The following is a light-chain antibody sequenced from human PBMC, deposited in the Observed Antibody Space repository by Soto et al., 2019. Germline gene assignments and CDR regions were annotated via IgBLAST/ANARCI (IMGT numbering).Light chain of an antibody. J-gene: IGKJ4*01. CDR1: QTISRF. CDR2: AAS. V-gene: IGKV1-39*01. Sequence: DIQMTQSPSSLSASVGDKVTITCRASQTISRFVNWYQHKPGKGPNLLIHAASSLQSGVPSRFSGSGSGTDFTLTISSLQPEDFATYYCQQTYVSPPTFGGGTKEEIE. CDR3: QQTYVSPPT.